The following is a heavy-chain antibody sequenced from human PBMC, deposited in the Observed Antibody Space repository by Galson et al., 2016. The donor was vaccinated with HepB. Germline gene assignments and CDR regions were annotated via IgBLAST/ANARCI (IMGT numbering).Heavy chain of an antibody. J-gene: IGHJ6*02. CDR1: GFSFSSYA. V-gene: IGHV3-23*01. Sequence: SLRLSCAASGFSFSSYAMRYAMSWVRQAPEKGLEWVSVISGSGSSTYYADSVKGRFTISRDDSKNTLYLQMDSLRAEDTGIYYCAKDGTRGYNYGYYYYGMDVWGQGTTVTVAS. D-gene: IGHD5-18*01. CDR2: ISGSGSST. CDR3: AKDGTRGYNYGYYYYGMDV.